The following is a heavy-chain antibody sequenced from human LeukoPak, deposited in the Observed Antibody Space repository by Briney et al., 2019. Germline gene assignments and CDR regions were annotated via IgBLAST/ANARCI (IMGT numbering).Heavy chain of an antibody. V-gene: IGHV4-39*05. CDR2: IYYSGST. CDR3: ASGYTAAGRRFDP. Sequence: SETPSLTCTVSGGSVSSSSYWGWIRQPPGKGLEWIGSIYYSGSTYYSPSLKSRVTISLDPSKNQFSLKLSSLTAADTAIYYCASGYTAAGRRFDPWGRGTLVTVSS. CDR1: GGSVSSSSY. D-gene: IGHD6-13*01. J-gene: IGHJ5*02.